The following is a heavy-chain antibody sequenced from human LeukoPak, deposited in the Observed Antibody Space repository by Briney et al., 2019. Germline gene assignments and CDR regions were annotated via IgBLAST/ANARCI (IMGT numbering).Heavy chain of an antibody. D-gene: IGHD5-12*01. CDR3: ARDSGYDDPDYFDY. CDR1: GGSISSSNW. CDR2: IYHSGST. J-gene: IGHJ4*02. V-gene: IGHV4-4*02. Sequence: PSGTLSLTCAVSGGSISSSNWWSWVRQPPGQGLEWIGEIYHSGSTNYNPSLKSRVTISVDKSKNQFSLKLSSVTAADTAVCYCARDSGYDDPDYFDYWGQGTLVTVSS.